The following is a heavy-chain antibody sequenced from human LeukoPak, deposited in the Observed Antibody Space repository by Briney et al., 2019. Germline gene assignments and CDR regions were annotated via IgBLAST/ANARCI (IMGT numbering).Heavy chain of an antibody. J-gene: IGHJ4*02. CDR1: GYTFTSYD. V-gene: IGHV1-8*01. Sequence: ASVKVSFKASGYTFTSYDINWVRQATGQGLEWMGWMNPNSGNTGYAQKFQGRVTMTRNTSISTAYMELSSLRSEDTAVYYCARGGPLYCSGGSCYSLPKLPVDYWGQGTLVTVSS. CDR3: ARGGPLYCSGGSCYSLPKLPVDY. D-gene: IGHD2-15*01. CDR2: MNPNSGNT.